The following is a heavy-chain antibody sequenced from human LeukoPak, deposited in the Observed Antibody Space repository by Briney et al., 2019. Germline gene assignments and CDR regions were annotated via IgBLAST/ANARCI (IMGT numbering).Heavy chain of an antibody. D-gene: IGHD5-24*01. CDR2: VYYTGST. J-gene: IGHJ5*02. Sequence: PSETLSLTCTVSGGSISSTSYYWGCIRQSPGKGLEWIVSVYYTGSTRDNPSLKGRVTISEDTSKNQFSLKLTSVTAEDTAVYYCARQLGDGYNLVYWFDPWGQGTLVTVSS. CDR3: ARQLGDGYNLVYWFDP. V-gene: IGHV4-39*01. CDR1: GGSISSTSYY.